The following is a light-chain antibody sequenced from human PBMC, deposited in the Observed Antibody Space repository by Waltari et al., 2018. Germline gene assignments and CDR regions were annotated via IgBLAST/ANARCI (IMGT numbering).Light chain of an antibody. CDR2: ASS. Sequence: DIQLTQSPSTLSASVGDRVTITCRASASISRWLAWYQQKPGKAPKLLIYASSTLENGVPSRFSGTGSGTEFTLTISSLQPEDFATYYCQRYDNYPYIFGQGTKLETK. CDR3: QRYDNYPYI. V-gene: IGKV1-5*03. J-gene: IGKJ2*01. CDR1: ASISRW.